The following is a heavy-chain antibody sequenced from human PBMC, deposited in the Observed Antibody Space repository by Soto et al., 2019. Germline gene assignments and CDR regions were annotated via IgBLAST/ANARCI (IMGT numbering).Heavy chain of an antibody. Sequence: LSLTCAVYGGSFSGYYWSWIRQPPGKGLEWIGEINHSGSTNYNPSLKSRVTISVDTSKNQFSLKLSSVTAADTAVYYCARGWPYSSSWYFDYWGQGTLVTVSS. D-gene: IGHD6-13*01. V-gene: IGHV4-34*01. CDR1: GGSFSGYY. CDR3: ARGWPYSSSWYFDY. J-gene: IGHJ4*02. CDR2: INHSGST.